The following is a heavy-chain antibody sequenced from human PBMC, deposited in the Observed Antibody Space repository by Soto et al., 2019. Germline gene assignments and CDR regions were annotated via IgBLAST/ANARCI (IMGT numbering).Heavy chain of an antibody. D-gene: IGHD6-6*01. CDR2: ISGSGGST. V-gene: IGHV3-23*01. CDR3: AKAFEYSSSRPQDY. J-gene: IGHJ4*02. Sequence: EVQLLESGGGLVQPGGSLRLSCAASGFTFSSYAMSWVRQAPGKGLEWVSAISGSGGSTYYADSVKGRFTISRDNSKNTLYLQMNRLRADDTDVYYCAKAFEYSSSRPQDYWGQGTLVTVSS. CDR1: GFTFSSYA.